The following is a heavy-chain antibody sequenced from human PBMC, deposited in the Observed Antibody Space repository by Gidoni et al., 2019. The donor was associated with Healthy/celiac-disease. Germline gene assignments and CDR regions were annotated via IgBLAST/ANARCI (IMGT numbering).Heavy chain of an antibody. CDR1: GLPLSSYG. V-gene: IGHV3-23*01. CDR3: AKDPRITMIVVVITTNYFDY. CDR2: ISGSGGST. D-gene: IGHD3-22*01. J-gene: IGHJ4*02. Sequence: EVQLLESGGGLVQPGGSLRLSCAASGLPLSSYGSSWARQAPGKGTEWVSAISGSGGSTYYADSVKGRFTISRDNSKNTLYLQMNSLRAEDTAVYYCAKDPRITMIVVVITTNYFDYWGQGTLVTVSS.